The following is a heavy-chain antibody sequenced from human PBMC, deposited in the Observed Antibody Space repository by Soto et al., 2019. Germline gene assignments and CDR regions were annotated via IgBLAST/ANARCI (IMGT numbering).Heavy chain of an antibody. CDR1: GYTFTSYY. D-gene: IGHD2-21*01. Sequence: QVQLVQSGAEVKKPGASVKVSCKASGYTFTSYYMHWVRQAPGQGLEWMGIINPSGGSTSYAQKFQGRVTMTRDTSTSTVYMELGSLRSEDTAVYYCARVIGPEGGMDVWGQGTTVTVSS. CDR2: INPSGGST. J-gene: IGHJ6*02. V-gene: IGHV1-46*01. CDR3: ARVIGPEGGMDV.